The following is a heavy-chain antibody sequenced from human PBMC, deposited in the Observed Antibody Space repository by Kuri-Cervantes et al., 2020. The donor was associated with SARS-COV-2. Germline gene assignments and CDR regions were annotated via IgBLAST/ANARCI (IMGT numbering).Heavy chain of an antibody. Sequence: ASVKVSCKASGYSFTAYSYAWVRQAPGQGPEWIGWINVNDGDTNYARKVQGRVTMTTDTSTTTAYMDLRSLRSDDTAVYYCARERQLFMDVWGQGTTVTVSS. CDR1: GYSFTAYS. D-gene: IGHD3-10*02. CDR2: INVNDGDT. V-gene: IGHV1-18*01. CDR3: ARERQLFMDV. J-gene: IGHJ6*02.